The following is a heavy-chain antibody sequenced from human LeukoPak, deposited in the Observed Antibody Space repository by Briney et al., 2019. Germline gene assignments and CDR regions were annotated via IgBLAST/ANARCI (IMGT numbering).Heavy chain of an antibody. V-gene: IGHV3-48*02. Sequence: GGSLRLSCAASGFTFSIYSMSWVRQAPGKGLEWLSYISGSSSTIHYADSVKGRFTISRDNAKNSLYLQMNSLRDEDTAVYYGARRWDLVLAAFDIWGQGTMVTVS. J-gene: IGHJ3*02. CDR3: ARRWDLVLAAFDI. CDR1: GFTFSIYS. D-gene: IGHD1-26*01. CDR2: ISGSSSTI.